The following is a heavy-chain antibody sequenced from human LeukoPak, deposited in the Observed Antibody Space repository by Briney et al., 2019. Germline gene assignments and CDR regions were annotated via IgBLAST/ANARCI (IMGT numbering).Heavy chain of an antibody. CDR1: GFTFGDYA. CDR3: TRVIYCSSTSCYSGWFDP. J-gene: IGHJ5*02. Sequence: GGSLRLSCTASGFTFGDYAMSWVRQAPGKGLEWVGFIRSKAYGGTTEYAASVKGRFTISRDDSKSIAYLQMNSLKTEDTAVYYCTRVIYCSSTSCYSGWFDPWGQGTLVTVSS. CDR2: IRSKAYGGTT. D-gene: IGHD2-2*01. V-gene: IGHV3-49*04.